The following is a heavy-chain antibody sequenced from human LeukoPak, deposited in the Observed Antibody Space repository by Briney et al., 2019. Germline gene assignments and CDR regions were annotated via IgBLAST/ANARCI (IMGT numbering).Heavy chain of an antibody. CDR2: ISYDGSNK. V-gene: IGHV3-30-3*01. Sequence: PGRSLRLSCAASGFVFSSYAMHWVRQAPGKGLEWVAVISYDGSNKYYADSMKGRFTISRDNSKNTLYLQMNSLRAEDTAVYYCTYCSSTSCYLGDAFDIWGQGTMVTASS. CDR1: GFVFSSYA. D-gene: IGHD2-2*01. CDR3: TYCSSTSCYLGDAFDI. J-gene: IGHJ3*02.